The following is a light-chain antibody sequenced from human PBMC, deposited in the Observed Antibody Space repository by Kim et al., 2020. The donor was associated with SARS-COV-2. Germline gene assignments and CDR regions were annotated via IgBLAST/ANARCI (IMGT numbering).Light chain of an antibody. CDR2: DVS. CDR1: QRVSNF. CDR3: QQRNDGYT. Sequence: DIVFTQSPATLSLSPGERATLPCRASQRVSNFLAWYQQKPDHAPRHLIYDVSNRATGVPARFSGSGSGTDFTLTIRSLEPEDFAVYDCQQRNDGYTFGPGTKVDIK. V-gene: IGKV3-11*01. J-gene: IGKJ3*01.